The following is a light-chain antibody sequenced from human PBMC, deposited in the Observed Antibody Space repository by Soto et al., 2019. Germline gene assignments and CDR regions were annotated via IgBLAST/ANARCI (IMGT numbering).Light chain of an antibody. Sequence: DIQMTQSPSSLSASAGDRATITCRASQNITDYLNWYQKKQGKAPKLLIYAASSLKSGVPARFRGSSSGTVFTLTINRLQPEVFATYYWLQSYCSRFSFGPGTTVDFK. CDR2: AAS. J-gene: IGKJ3*01. V-gene: IGKV1-39*01. CDR3: LQSYCSRFS. CDR1: QNITDY.